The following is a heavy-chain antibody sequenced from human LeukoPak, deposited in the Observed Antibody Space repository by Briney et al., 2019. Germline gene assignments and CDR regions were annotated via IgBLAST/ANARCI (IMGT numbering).Heavy chain of an antibody. Sequence: ASVKVSCKVSGYTLTELSMHWVRQAPGKGLEWMGGFDPEDGETIYAQKFQGRVTITADKSTSTAYVELSSLRSEDTAVFYCASATLRCSFGSCYEMDVWGKGTTVTVSS. CDR2: FDPEDGET. D-gene: IGHD2-15*01. CDR1: GYTLTELS. V-gene: IGHV1-24*01. CDR3: ASATLRCSFGSCYEMDV. J-gene: IGHJ6*04.